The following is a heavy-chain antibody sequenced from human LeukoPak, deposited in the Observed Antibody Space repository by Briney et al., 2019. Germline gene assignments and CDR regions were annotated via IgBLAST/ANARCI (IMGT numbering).Heavy chain of an antibody. CDR1: GGSISSSSYY. J-gene: IGHJ4*02. V-gene: IGHV3-23*01. Sequence: ETLSLTCTVSGGSISSSSYYWGWIRQPPGKGLEWVSGISGSDSTQYADSVKGRFTISRDNSKNTLYLQMNSLRAEDTAVYYCAKSFGVTGWYHFDYWGQGTLVTVSS. D-gene: IGHD6-19*01. CDR2: ISGSDST. CDR3: AKSFGVTGWYHFDY.